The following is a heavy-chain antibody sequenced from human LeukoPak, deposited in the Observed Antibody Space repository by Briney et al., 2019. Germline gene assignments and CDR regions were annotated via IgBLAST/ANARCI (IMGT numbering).Heavy chain of an antibody. D-gene: IGHD3-3*01. CDR1: GFTFSSYD. CDR2: IDTDGDT. J-gene: IGHJ4*02. CDR3: ARVDFRSGYPDS. Sequence: SGGSPRLSCAASGFTFSSYDMHWVRQPTGKGLEWVSAIDTDGDTYYPGAVKGRFTISRENAKNSLYLQMNNLRVGDTAVYFCARVDFRSGYPDSWGQGTLVTVSS. V-gene: IGHV3-13*01.